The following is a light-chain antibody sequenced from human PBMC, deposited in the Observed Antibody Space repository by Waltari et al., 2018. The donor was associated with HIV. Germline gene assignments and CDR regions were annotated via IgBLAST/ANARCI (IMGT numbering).Light chain of an antibody. J-gene: IGKJ2*01. V-gene: IGKV1-12*01. CDR3: QQAFSFPHT. Sequence: DIQMTQSPSSMSASVGDRLTTHCRASQFISTSLAWYQQRPSRAPKLLIFAASRLQSGVPSRFSGGGSGTQFTLTINRLQPEDLATYYCQQAFSFPHTFGQGT. CDR2: AAS. CDR1: QFISTS.